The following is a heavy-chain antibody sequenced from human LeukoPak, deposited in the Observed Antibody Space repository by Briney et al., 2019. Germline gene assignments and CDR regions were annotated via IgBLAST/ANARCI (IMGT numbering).Heavy chain of an antibody. J-gene: IGHJ2*01. D-gene: IGHD2-15*01. CDR1: GGSISSSSYY. V-gene: IGHV4-39*01. Sequence: PSETLSLTCTVSGGSISSSSYYWGWIRQPPGKGLEWIGNIYYSGSTYYNPSLKSRVTISVDTSKNQFSPKLSSVTAADTVVYYCARLGVAAPWYFDLWGRGTLVTVSS. CDR2: IYYSGST. CDR3: ARLGVAAPWYFDL.